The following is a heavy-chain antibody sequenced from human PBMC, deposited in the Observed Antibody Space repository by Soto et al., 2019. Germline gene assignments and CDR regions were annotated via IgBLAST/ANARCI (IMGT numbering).Heavy chain of an antibody. Sequence: PGGSLRLSCAASGFTSSSYGMHWVRQAPGKGLEWVAVISYDGSNKYYADSVKGRFTISRDNSKNTLYLQMNSLRAEDTAVYYCAKDLSNESAFWSGYYMGVYYYGMDVWGQGTTVTVS. CDR3: AKDLSNESAFWSGYYMGVYYYGMDV. J-gene: IGHJ6*02. V-gene: IGHV3-30*18. CDR1: GFTSSSYG. D-gene: IGHD3-3*01. CDR2: ISYDGSNK.